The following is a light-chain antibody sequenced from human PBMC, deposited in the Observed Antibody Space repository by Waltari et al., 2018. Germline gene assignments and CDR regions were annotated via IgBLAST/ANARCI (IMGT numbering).Light chain of an antibody. Sequence: VCMQPPGTLFLALGERAILSRRASQSVSRALTWYQQKPGQAPRLLIYGASTRATGIPDRFSGSGSGTDFSLTISRLEPDDFAVYYCQHYLRLPVTFGQGTTVEI. J-gene: IGKJ1*01. CDR1: QSVSRA. CDR2: GAS. V-gene: IGKV3-20*01. CDR3: QHYLRLPVT.